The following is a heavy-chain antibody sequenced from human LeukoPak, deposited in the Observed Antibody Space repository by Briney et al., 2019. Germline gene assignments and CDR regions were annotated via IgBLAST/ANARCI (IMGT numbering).Heavy chain of an antibody. CDR2: IIPILGKA. J-gene: IGHJ4*02. D-gene: IGHD5-24*01. CDR3: ARVQEDVEMATRDDY. Sequence: ASVKVSCKACVGTVSRCAISWVRQAPGQGLEWMGRIIPILGKANYAQKFPGRVTVTADKSTSTAYMELSGLRSEDTAVYYCARVQEDVEMATRDDYWGQGTLVTVSS. V-gene: IGHV1-69*04. CDR1: VGTVSRCA.